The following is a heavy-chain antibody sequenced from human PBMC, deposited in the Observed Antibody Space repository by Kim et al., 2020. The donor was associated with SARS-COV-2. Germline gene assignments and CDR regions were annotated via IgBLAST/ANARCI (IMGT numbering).Heavy chain of an antibody. CDR1: GGTFSSYA. CDR2: IIPIFGTA. V-gene: IGHV1-69*13. Sequence: SVKVSCKASGGTFSSYAISWVRQAPGQGLEWMGGIIPIFGTANYAQKFQGRVTITADESTSTAYMELSSLRSEDTAVYYCARVGGVAAAGNFYWFDPWGQGTLVTVSS. CDR3: ARVGGVAAAGNFYWFDP. J-gene: IGHJ5*02. D-gene: IGHD6-13*01.